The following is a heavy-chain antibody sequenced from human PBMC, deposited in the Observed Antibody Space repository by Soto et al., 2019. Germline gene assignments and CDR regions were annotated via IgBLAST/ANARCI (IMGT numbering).Heavy chain of an antibody. CDR1: GFTFSTYA. D-gene: IGHD1-26*01. J-gene: IGHJ4*02. Sequence: QVQLVESGGGVVQPGRSLRLSCVASGFTFSTYAFHWVRQAPGMGLEWVAVIWYDGSNKNYADSVKGRFAISRDNSKDTLYLQMNSLRGEDTAVYYCARDKQGASDYWGQGTLVTVSS. CDR3: ARDKQGASDY. CDR2: IWYDGSNK. V-gene: IGHV3-33*01.